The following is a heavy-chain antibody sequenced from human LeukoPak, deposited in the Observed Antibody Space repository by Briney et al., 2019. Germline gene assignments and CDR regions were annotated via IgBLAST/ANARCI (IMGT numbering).Heavy chain of an antibody. CDR2: INTDGTST. V-gene: IGHV3-74*01. CDR1: GFTFSTYW. J-gene: IGHJ5*02. Sequence: TGGSLRLSCAASGFTFSTYWMHCVRQAPGKGLVWVSRINTDGTSTNYADSVKGRFTISRDNAKNTLYLQMNSLRAEDTAVYYCARERFDPWGQGTLVTVSS. CDR3: ARERFDP.